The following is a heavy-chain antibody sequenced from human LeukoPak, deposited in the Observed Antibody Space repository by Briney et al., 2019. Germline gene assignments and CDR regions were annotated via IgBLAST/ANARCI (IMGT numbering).Heavy chain of an antibody. CDR2: ISYSGRST. V-gene: IGHV3-23*01. CDR3: AKDLDGSGLYGGLDY. Sequence: GGSLRLSCAASGFTFSNAWMSWVRQAPGKGLEWVSGISYSGRSTYYADSVKGRFTISRDNSENTLYLQMNSLRGDDTAVYYCAKDLDGSGLYGGLDYWGQGILVTVSS. D-gene: IGHD6-19*01. J-gene: IGHJ4*01. CDR1: GFTFSNAW.